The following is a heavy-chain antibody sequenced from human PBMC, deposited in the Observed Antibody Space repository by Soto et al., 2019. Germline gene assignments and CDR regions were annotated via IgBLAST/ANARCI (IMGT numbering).Heavy chain of an antibody. CDR2: ISYDGSNK. Sequence: HPVGSLRLSCAASGFTFSSYGMHWVRQAPGKGLEWVAVISYDGSNKYYADSVKGRFTISRDNSKNTLYLQMNSLRAEDTAVYYCAKAAFHSSGQYGMDVWGQGTTVTVSS. CDR1: GFTFSSYG. CDR3: AKAAFHSSGQYGMDV. D-gene: IGHD3-22*01. V-gene: IGHV3-30*18. J-gene: IGHJ6*02.